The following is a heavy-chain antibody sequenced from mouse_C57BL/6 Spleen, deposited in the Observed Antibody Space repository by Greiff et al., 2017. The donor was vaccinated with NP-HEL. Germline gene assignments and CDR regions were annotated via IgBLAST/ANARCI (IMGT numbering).Heavy chain of an antibody. CDR3: AREEKYYGSSSHWYFDV. V-gene: IGHV1-52*01. CDR2: IDPSDSET. CDR1: GYTFTSYW. D-gene: IGHD1-1*01. J-gene: IGHJ1*03. Sequence: VQLQQSGAELVRPGSSVKLSCKASGYTFTSYWMHWVKQRPIQGLEWIGNIDPSDSETHYNQKFKDKATLTVDKSSSTAYMQLSSLTSEDSAVYYWAREEKYYGSSSHWYFDVWGTGTTVTVSS.